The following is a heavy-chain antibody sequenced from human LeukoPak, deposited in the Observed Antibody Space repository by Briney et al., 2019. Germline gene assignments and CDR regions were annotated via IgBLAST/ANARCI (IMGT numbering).Heavy chain of an antibody. CDR2: IIPILGIA. CDR3: AGGGSSWSSPLNDAFDI. Sequence: ASVKVSCKASGGTFSSYAISWVRQAPGQGLEWMGRIIPILGIANYAQKFQGRVTITADKSTSTAYMELSSLRSEDTAVYYCAGGGSSWSSPLNDAFDIWGQGTMVTVSS. J-gene: IGHJ3*02. V-gene: IGHV1-69*04. CDR1: GGTFSSYA. D-gene: IGHD6-13*01.